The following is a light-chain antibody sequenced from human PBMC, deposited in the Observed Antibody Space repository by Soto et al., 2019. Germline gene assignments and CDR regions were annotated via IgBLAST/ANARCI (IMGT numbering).Light chain of an antibody. Sequence: SALTQPASVSGSPGQSITISCAGTSSDVGAYNYVSWYQQHPGKAPKLMIYEVSNRPSGVSNRFSGSKSGDTASLTISGLQAEDEAAYYSTSYTNSSTLGVFGTGTKVTV. CDR1: SSDVGAYNY. CDR3: TSYTNSSTLGV. V-gene: IGLV2-14*01. CDR2: EVS. J-gene: IGLJ1*01.